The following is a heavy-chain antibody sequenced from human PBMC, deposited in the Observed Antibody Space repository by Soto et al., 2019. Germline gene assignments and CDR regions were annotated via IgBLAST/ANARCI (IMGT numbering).Heavy chain of an antibody. CDR3: ARRPKLGSCTGGSCYSPFDY. J-gene: IGHJ4*02. V-gene: IGHV5-51*01. D-gene: IGHD2-15*01. CDR2: IYPGDSDT. Sequence: GESLKISCKGSGYSFTTYWIAWVRQMPVKDPEWMGLIYPGDSDTRYSPSFQGQVTISADKSINTAYLQWSSLKASDTAMYYCARRPKLGSCTGGSCYSPFDYWGQGALVTVSS. CDR1: GYSFTTYW.